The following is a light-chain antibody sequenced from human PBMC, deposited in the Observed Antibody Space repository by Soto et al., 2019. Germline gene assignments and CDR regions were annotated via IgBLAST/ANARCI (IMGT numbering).Light chain of an antibody. CDR1: SSDVGGYNY. J-gene: IGLJ3*02. CDR3: SSYAGSYTWV. V-gene: IGLV2-11*01. CDR2: DVN. Sequence: QSALTQPRSVSGSPGQSVTISCAGTSSDVGGYNYVSWYQQHPGKAPKLMIYDVNKRPSGVPDRFSGSKSGNTASLTISGLQAEDEADYYCSSYAGSYTWVFGGGTKLTVI.